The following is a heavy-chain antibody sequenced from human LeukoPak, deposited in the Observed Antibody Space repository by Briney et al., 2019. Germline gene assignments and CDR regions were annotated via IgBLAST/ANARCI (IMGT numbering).Heavy chain of an antibody. D-gene: IGHD2/OR15-2a*01. V-gene: IGHV4-59*08. CDR3: ASLYDQGAFDI. CDR2: IYYSGST. Sequence: SETLSLTCTVSGGSISSYYWSWIRQPPGKGLEWIGYIYYSGSTNYNPSLKSRVAISVDTSKNQFSLKLSSVTAADTAVYYCASLYDQGAFDIWGQGTMATVSS. CDR1: GGSISSYY. J-gene: IGHJ3*02.